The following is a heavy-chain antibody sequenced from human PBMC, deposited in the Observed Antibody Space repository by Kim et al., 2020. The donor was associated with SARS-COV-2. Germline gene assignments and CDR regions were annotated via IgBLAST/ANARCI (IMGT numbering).Heavy chain of an antibody. D-gene: IGHD3-16*01. J-gene: IGHJ4*02. CDR3: ARDRGSRRGSFDY. V-gene: IGHV1-69*13. CDR1: GGTFSSYA. CDR2: IIPIFGTA. Sequence: SVKVSCKASGGTFSSYAISWVRQAPGQGLEWMGGIIPIFGTANYAQKFQGRVTITADESTSTAYMELSSLRSEDTAVYYCARDRGSRRGSFDYWGQGTLVTVSS.